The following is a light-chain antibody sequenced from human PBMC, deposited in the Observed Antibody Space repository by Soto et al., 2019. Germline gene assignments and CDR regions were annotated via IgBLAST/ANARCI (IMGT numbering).Light chain of an antibody. CDR3: QKRSNWPIN. J-gene: IGKJ5*01. V-gene: IGKV3-11*01. CDR2: DAS. Sequence: EIVLTQSPATLSLSPGEIATLSCSASQSVSSYLAWYQQKPGQAPRLLIYDASNRATGIPARFSGSGSGTDFSLTISSLEPEDFAVYYCQKRSNWPINFGLGTRLEIK. CDR1: QSVSSY.